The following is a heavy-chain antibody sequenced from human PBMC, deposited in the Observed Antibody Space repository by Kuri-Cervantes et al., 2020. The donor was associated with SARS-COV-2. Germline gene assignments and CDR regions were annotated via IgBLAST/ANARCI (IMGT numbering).Heavy chain of an antibody. Sequence: SVQVSCKATGGTFSSYAISWVRPAPGEGLEWMGRIIPIFGTANYAQKFQGRVTITADESTNTDYMELSSLRSEDTAVYYCARSYDFWSGPSGSAFDIWGQGTMVTVSS. D-gene: IGHD3-3*01. J-gene: IGHJ3*02. V-gene: IGHV1-69*13. CDR1: GGTFSSYA. CDR2: IIPIFGTA. CDR3: ARSYDFWSGPSGSAFDI.